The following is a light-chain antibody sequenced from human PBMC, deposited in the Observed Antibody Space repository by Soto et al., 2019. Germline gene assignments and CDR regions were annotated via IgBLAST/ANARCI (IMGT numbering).Light chain of an antibody. J-gene: IGKJ1*01. Sequence: EIVLTQSPGILSLSPGERATLSCRASQSVSSSYLAWYQQKPGQAPRLLIYGASSRATGSPDRFSGSGSGTDVTLTISRLEPEDFAVDYCQQYGSSPWTFGQGTKVDIK. CDR2: GAS. V-gene: IGKV3-20*01. CDR1: QSVSSSY. CDR3: QQYGSSPWT.